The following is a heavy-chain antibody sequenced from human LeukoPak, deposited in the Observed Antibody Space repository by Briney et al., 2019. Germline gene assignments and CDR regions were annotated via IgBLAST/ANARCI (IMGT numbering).Heavy chain of an antibody. CDR3: ARSMPFYYDSSGSFDY. CDR1: GFTFSSYS. V-gene: IGHV3-21*01. D-gene: IGHD3-22*01. CDR2: ISSSSSYI. Sequence: SGGSLRLSCAASGFTFSSYSMNWVRQAPGKGLEWVSSISSSSSYIYYADSVKGRFTISRDNAKNSLYLQMNSLRAADTAVYYCARSMPFYYDSSGSFDYWGQGTLLTVSS. J-gene: IGHJ4*02.